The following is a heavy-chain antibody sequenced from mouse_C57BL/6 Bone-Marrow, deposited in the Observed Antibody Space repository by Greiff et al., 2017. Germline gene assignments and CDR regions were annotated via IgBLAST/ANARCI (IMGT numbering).Heavy chain of an antibody. J-gene: IGHJ3*01. CDR3: AREGGWLLAWFAY. D-gene: IGHD2-3*01. Sequence: VQLQQSGAELARPGASVKLSCKASGYTFTSYGISWVKQRPGQGLEWIGEIYPRSGNTYYHEKFKGKATLTADKASSTAYMELRSLTSEDSAVYFFAREGGWLLAWFAYWGQGTLVTVSA. CDR2: IYPRSGNT. CDR1: GYTFTSYG. V-gene: IGHV1-81*01.